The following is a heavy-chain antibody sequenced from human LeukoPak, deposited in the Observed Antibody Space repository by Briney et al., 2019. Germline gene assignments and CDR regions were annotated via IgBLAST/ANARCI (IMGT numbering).Heavy chain of an antibody. D-gene: IGHD5-18*01. CDR3: ARRATTERGHSYGLDY. J-gene: IGHJ4*02. CDR1: GFTFSSYH. CDR2: I. V-gene: IGHV3-21*01. Sequence: GGSLRLSCEVSGFTFSSYHMNWVRQAPGKGLEWVASIYYADSMAGRFTISRDNAKKSLYLQMNSLRAEDTAMYYCARRATTERGHSYGLDYWGQGTLVTVSS.